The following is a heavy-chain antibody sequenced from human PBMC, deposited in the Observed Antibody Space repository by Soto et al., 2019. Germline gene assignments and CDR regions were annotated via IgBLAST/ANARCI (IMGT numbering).Heavy chain of an antibody. Sequence: SETLSLTCTVSGGSTNSRSDYWGWIRQPPGKGLEWIGSVYYSGSTYDNPSLQSRVTISVDRSKNQFSLKLSSVTAAGTAVYYCARGVVVAATPTFDPWGQGTLVTVSS. D-gene: IGHD2-15*01. CDR1: GGSTNSRSDY. V-gene: IGHV4-39*07. CDR2: VYYSGST. J-gene: IGHJ5*02. CDR3: ARGVVVAATPTFDP.